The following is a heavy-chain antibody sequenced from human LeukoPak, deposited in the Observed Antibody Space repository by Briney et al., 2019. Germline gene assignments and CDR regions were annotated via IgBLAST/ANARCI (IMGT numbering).Heavy chain of an antibody. J-gene: IGHJ4*02. Sequence: GGSLRLSCAASGFTFSSYSMNWVRQAPGKGLEWVSSISSSSSYIYYADSVKGRFTISRDNAKNSLYLQMNSLRAEDTAVYYCARWYDSSGYGFDYWGQGTLVTVSS. CDR1: GFTFSSYS. CDR2: ISSSSSYI. D-gene: IGHD3-22*01. V-gene: IGHV3-21*04. CDR3: ARWYDSSGYGFDY.